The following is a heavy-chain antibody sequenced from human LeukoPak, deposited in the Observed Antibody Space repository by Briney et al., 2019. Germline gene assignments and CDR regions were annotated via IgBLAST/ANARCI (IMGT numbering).Heavy chain of an antibody. Sequence: ASVTVSCKASGYTFTSYAMHWVRQAPGQRLEWMGWINAGNGNTKYSQKFQGRVTITRDTYASTAYMELSSLRSEDTAVYYCARDLDGFWFDPWGQGTLVTVSS. J-gene: IGHJ5*02. CDR1: GYTFTSYA. D-gene: IGHD3/OR15-3a*01. CDR2: INAGNGNT. CDR3: ARDLDGFWFDP. V-gene: IGHV1-3*01.